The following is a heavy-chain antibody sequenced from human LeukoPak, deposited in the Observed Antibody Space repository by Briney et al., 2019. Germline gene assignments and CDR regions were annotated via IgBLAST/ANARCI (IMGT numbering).Heavy chain of an antibody. CDR3: ATVVVVVIPYYFDY. CDR1: GYTLTELS. J-gene: IGHJ4*02. D-gene: IGHD3-22*01. Sequence: ASVKVSCKVSGYTLTELSMHWVRQAPGKGLEWMGGFDPEDGGTIYAQKFQGRVTMTEDTSTDTAYMELSSLRSEGTAVYYCATVVVVVIPYYFDYWGQGTLVTVSS. CDR2: FDPEDGGT. V-gene: IGHV1-24*01.